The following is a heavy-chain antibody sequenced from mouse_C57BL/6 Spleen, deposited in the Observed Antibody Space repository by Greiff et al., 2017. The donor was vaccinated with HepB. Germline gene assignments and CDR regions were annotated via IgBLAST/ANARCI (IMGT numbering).Heavy chain of an antibody. Sequence: VQLKQSGAELVRPGASVTLSCKASGYTFPDYEMHWVKQTPVHGLEWIGAIDPETGGTAYNQKFKGKAILTADKSSSTAYMELRSLTSEDSAVYYCTRFPPYYSNYEDYWGQGTTLTVSS. CDR3: TRFPPYYSNYEDY. CDR2: IDPETGGT. CDR1: GYTFPDYE. V-gene: IGHV1-15*01. J-gene: IGHJ2*01. D-gene: IGHD2-5*01.